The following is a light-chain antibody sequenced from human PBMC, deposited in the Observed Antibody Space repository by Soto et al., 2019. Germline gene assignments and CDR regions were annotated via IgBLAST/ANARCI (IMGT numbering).Light chain of an antibody. CDR1: QTITTY. CDR2: GAS. CDR3: QQSHSNPWT. Sequence: DILMTQSPSSLSASVGDRVTITCRASQTITTYLNWYQQKPGKAPQLLIYGASSLQSGVPSRFTGSGSGKDFNLTISSLQPEDFETYHCQQSHSNPWTFGQGTKVEIK. V-gene: IGKV1-39*01. J-gene: IGKJ1*01.